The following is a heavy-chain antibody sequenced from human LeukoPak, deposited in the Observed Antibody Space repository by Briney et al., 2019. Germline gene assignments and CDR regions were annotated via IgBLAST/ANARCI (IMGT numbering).Heavy chain of an antibody. CDR1: GFTFSSYG. CDR2: ISASGGST. CDR3: AKDLGGTNSYGPGSDY. V-gene: IGHV3-23*01. D-gene: IGHD5-18*01. J-gene: IGHJ4*02. Sequence: TGGSLRLSCAASGFTFSSYGMMWVRQAPGKGLEWVSAISASGGSTYYADSVKGRFTISRDNSKDTLYLQMNSLRAEDTAVYYCAKDLGGTNSYGPGSDYWGQGTLVTVSS.